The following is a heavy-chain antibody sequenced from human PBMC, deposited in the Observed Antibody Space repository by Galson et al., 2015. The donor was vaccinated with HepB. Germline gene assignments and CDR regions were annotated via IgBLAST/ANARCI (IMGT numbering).Heavy chain of an antibody. V-gene: IGHV5-51*03. CDR3: ARLNQLLRSPPSYYMDV. Sequence: QSGAEVKKPGESLKISCKGSGFSFTSYWIGWVRQMPGKGLEWMGIIYPGDSDTRYSPSFQGQVTISADKSISTAYLQWSSLKASDTAMYYCARLNQLLRSPPSYYMDVWGKGTTVTVSS. J-gene: IGHJ6*03. CDR1: GFSFTSYW. CDR2: IYPGDSDT. D-gene: IGHD2-2*01.